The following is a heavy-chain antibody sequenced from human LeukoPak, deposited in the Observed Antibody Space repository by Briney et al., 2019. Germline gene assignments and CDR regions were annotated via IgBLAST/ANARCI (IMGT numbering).Heavy chain of an antibody. D-gene: IGHD4-17*01. CDR1: GFPISTYS. J-gene: IGHJ4*02. CDR2: ISASSDAI. V-gene: IGHV3-48*01. Sequence: GGSLRLSCAVSGFPISTYSINWVRQAPGKGPEWISYISASSDAIYYADSVRGRFSISRDNAKKSLYLQMSSLRADDTAVYYCARGRTTTVTSYPYYFDFWGQGTLVTVSS. CDR3: ARGRTTTVTSYPYYFDF.